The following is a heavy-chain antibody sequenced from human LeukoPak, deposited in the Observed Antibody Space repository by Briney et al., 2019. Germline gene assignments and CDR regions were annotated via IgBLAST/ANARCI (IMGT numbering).Heavy chain of an antibody. D-gene: IGHD2-2*01. J-gene: IGHJ4*02. CDR2: ISGSGGST. Sequence: GGSPRLSCAASGFTFSSYAMSWVRQAPGKGLEWVSAISGSGGSTYYADSVKGRFTISRDNSKNTLYLQMNSLRAEDTAVYYCAKGRLGCSSTSCYSYYFDYWGQGTLVTVSS. CDR3: AKGRLGCSSTSCYSYYFDY. V-gene: IGHV3-23*01. CDR1: GFTFSSYA.